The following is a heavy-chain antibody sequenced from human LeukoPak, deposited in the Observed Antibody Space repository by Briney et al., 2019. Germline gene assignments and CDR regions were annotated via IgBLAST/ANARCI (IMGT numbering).Heavy chain of an antibody. D-gene: IGHD4-23*01. CDR1: GFTFSDFY. V-gene: IGHV3-11*01. J-gene: IGHJ4*02. CDR3: ARTYGGYSDY. CDR2: ISYIGNTI. Sequence: GGSLRLSCAASGFTFSDFYMTWIRQAPGKGLEWVSYISYIGNTIYYADSVKGRFTISRDNAKNSLYLQMNSLRAEDTAVYYCARTYGGYSDYWGQGTLVTVSS.